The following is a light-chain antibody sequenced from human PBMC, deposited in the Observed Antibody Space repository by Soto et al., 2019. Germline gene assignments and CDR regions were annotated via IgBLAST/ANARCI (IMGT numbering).Light chain of an antibody. CDR2: WAS. J-gene: IGKJ4*01. CDR3: QQYYSTPLT. CDR1: QSALYSSDNKNY. Sequence: DIVMTQSPDSLAVSLGERATINCKSSQSALYSSDNKNYLAWYQQKPGQPPKLVIYWASTRESGVPDRFSGSGSGADFTLTISRLQAEDVAVYYCQQYYSTPLTFGGGTKVEIK. V-gene: IGKV4-1*01.